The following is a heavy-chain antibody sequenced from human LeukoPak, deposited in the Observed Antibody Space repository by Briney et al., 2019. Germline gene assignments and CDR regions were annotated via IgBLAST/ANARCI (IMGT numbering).Heavy chain of an antibody. CDR3: ARRYYYGSGSYFDY. D-gene: IGHD3-10*01. CDR2: INPNSGGT. CDR1: GYTFTGYS. J-gene: IGHJ4*02. V-gene: IGHV1-2*02. Sequence: AASVKVSCKASGYTFTGYSMHWVRQAPGHGLECMGWINPNSGGTNYAQKFQGRVTMTRNTSISTAYMELSRLRSDDTAVYYCARRYYYGSGSYFDYWGQGTLVTVSS.